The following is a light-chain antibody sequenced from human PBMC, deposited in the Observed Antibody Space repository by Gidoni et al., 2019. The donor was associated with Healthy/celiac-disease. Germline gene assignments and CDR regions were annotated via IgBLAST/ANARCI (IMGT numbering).Light chain of an antibody. J-gene: IGKJ1*01. CDR3: QQSYSTLTWT. V-gene: IGKV1-39*01. CDR1: QSISSY. CDR2: AAS. Sequence: DIQMTQSPSSLSASVGDRVPITCRASQSISSYLNWYQQKPGKAPKLLIYAASSLQSGVPSRFSGSGSGTDCTLTISSLQPEDFATYYCQQSYSTLTWTFGQGTKVEIK.